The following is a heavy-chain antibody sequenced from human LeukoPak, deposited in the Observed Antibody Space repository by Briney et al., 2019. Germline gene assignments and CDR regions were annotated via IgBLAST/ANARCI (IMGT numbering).Heavy chain of an antibody. J-gene: IGHJ4*02. CDR1: GGSISNYY. Sequence: PSETLSLTCTISGGSISNYYWTWIRQPPGGGLEWIGFIYDTGRTDYNASLKTRVTISVDTSKNQFSLKLTSVTAADTAVYYCARQNREMATIQIEYWGQGTLVTVSS. V-gene: IGHV4-59*08. CDR3: ARQNREMATIQIEY. D-gene: IGHD5-24*01. CDR2: IYDTGRT.